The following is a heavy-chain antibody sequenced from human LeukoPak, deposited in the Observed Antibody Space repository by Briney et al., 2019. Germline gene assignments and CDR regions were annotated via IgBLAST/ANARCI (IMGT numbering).Heavy chain of an antibody. Sequence: GASVKVSCKASGYTFTGDYMHWVRQAPGQGLEWMGRINPNSGGTNYAQKFQGRVTMTRNTSISTAYMELSSLRSEDTAVYYCARARLERPRENEGFDYWGQGTLVTVSS. CDR1: GYTFTGDY. CDR2: INPNSGGT. CDR3: ARARLERPRENEGFDY. J-gene: IGHJ4*02. V-gene: IGHV1-2*06. D-gene: IGHD1-1*01.